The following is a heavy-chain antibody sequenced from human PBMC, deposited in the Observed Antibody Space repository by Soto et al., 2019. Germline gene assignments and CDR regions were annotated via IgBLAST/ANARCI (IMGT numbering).Heavy chain of an antibody. CDR3: ARGGWKLFDY. V-gene: IGHV4-59*01. Sequence: QVQLQESGPGLVKPSETLSPTCTVSGGSISSYYWSWIRQPPGKGLEWIGYIYYSGSTNYNPSLKSRVTISVDTSKNQFSLKLSSVTAADTAVYYCARGGWKLFDYWGQGTLVTVSS. J-gene: IGHJ4*02. CDR2: IYYSGST. D-gene: IGHD6-19*01. CDR1: GGSISSYY.